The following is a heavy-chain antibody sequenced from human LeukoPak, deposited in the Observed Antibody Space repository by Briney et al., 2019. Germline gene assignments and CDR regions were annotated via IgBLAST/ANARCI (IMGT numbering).Heavy chain of an antibody. J-gene: IGHJ6*03. V-gene: IGHV4-34*01. Sequence: SEALSLTCAAYGGSFSGYYWSWIRQPPGKGLEWIGEINHSGSTNYNPSLKSRVTISVDTSKNQFSLKLSSVTAADTAVYYCARKGHSSGWYRDYYYYYYMDVWGKGTTVTVSS. D-gene: IGHD6-19*01. CDR3: ARKGHSSGWYRDYYYYYYMDV. CDR2: INHSGST. CDR1: GGSFSGYY.